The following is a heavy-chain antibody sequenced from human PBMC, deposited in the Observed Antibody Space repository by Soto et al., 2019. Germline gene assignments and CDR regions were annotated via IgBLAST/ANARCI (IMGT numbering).Heavy chain of an antibody. CDR3: VRGDDRVD. CDR1: GFIFSSFT. CDR2: ISKSSSLI. Sequence: EVQLVESGGGLVKPGGSLRLSCVGSGFIFSSFTMTWVRQAPGMGLQYLASISKSSSLIYYADSVRGRFIISRDNSKYSVFLQMYSLRAEDTAMYYCVRGDDRVDWGQGTLVTVSS. V-gene: IGHV3-21*01. D-gene: IGHD1-1*01. J-gene: IGHJ4*02.